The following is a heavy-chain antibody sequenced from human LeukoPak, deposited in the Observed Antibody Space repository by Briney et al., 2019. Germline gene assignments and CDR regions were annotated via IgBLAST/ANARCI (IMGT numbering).Heavy chain of an antibody. V-gene: IGHV3-23*01. Sequence: PGGSLRLSCAASGFTFSSYAMSWVRQAPGKGLEWVSAISGSGGSTYYADSVKGRFTISRDNSKNTLYLQMNSLRAEDTAVYYCAKDGTLWFGELLSNYYYYGMDVWGKGTTVTASS. D-gene: IGHD3-10*01. CDR3: AKDGTLWFGELLSNYYYYGMDV. CDR1: GFTFSSYA. CDR2: ISGSGGST. J-gene: IGHJ6*04.